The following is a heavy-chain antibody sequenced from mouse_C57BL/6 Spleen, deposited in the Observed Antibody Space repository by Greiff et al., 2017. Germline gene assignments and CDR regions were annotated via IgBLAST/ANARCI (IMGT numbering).Heavy chain of an antibody. V-gene: IGHV1-55*01. J-gene: IGHJ1*03. CDR3: ARGHYYGSSWYFDV. CDR2: IYPGSGST. Sequence: QVQLQQPGAELVKPGASVKMSCKASGYTFTSYWITWVKQRPGQGLEWIGDIYPGSGSTNYNEKFKSKATLTVDTSSSTAYMQLSSLTSEDSAVYYCARGHYYGSSWYFDVWGTGTTVTVSS. CDR1: GYTFTSYW. D-gene: IGHD1-1*01.